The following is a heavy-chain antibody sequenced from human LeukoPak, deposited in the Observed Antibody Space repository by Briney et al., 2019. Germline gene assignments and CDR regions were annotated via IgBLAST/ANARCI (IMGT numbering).Heavy chain of an antibody. D-gene: IGHD5-12*01. J-gene: IGHJ6*02. CDR1: AFRLSTYG. CDR3: ARDSGYDYPPYGGMDV. V-gene: IGHV3-21*01. CDR2: ISRSSSYI. Sequence: GGSLRLSCAASAFRLSTYGMNWDRQAPGKGLEWVSAISRSSSYINYAGSVKGRFTISRDNAKNSVYLQINGLRAEDTAVYYCARDSGYDYPPYGGMDVWGQGTTVTVSS.